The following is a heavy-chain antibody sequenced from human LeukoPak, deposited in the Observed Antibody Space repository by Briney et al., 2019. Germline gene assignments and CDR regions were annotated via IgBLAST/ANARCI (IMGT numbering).Heavy chain of an antibody. CDR1: GFTFSDST. Sequence: GGSLTLSCAVSGFTFSDSTIHWVRQASAKGLEWVGRVRSKAKNYATAYAASVQGRFVISRDDSKNAAYLQVNSLKIEDSAMYYCASLPEPWGQGTLVTVSS. J-gene: IGHJ5*02. CDR2: VRSKAKNYAT. CDR3: ASLPEP. V-gene: IGHV3-73*01.